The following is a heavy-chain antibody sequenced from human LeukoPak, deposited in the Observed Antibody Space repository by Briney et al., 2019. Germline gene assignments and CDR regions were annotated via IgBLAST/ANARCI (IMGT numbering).Heavy chain of an antibody. CDR3: ARESPIAAAMDV. CDR2: ISSSGSGGNT. CDR1: GFSLSSYA. D-gene: IGHD6-13*01. Sequence: GGSLRLSCAASGFSLSSYAMSWARQAPGKGLEWVSGISSSGSGGNTYYADSVKGRFTISRDNSKNTLYLQMNSLRAEDTAVYYCARESPIAAAMDVWGQGTTVTVSS. V-gene: IGHV3-23*01. J-gene: IGHJ6*02.